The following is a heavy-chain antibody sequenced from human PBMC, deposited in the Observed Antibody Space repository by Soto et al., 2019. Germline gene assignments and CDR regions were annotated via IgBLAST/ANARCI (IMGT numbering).Heavy chain of an antibody. CDR3: AKGYTGYAYYFDS. CDR1: GFTFSSYA. V-gene: IGHV3-23*01. CDR2: ISGSGGST. D-gene: IGHD5-12*01. J-gene: IGHJ4*02. Sequence: RLSCAASGFTFSSYAMSWVRQAPGKGLEWVSAISGSGGSTYYADSVKGRFTISRDNSKNTLYLQMNSLRAEDTALYYCAKGYTGYAYYFDSWGQGTLVTVSS.